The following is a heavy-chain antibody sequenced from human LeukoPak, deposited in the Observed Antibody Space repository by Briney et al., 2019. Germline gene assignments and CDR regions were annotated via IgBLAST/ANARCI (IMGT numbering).Heavy chain of an antibody. V-gene: IGHV4-4*02. D-gene: IGHD3-10*01. J-gene: IGHJ6*03. CDR3: ARAGLWFGEANMDV. CDR2: IYHSGST. CDR1: GDSISRGHW. Sequence: PSETLSLTCAVSGDSISRGHWWSWVRQPPGKGLEWIGEIYHSGSTNYNPSLKSRVTISVDTSKNQFSLKLSSVTAADTAVYYCARAGLWFGEANMDVWGKGTTVTVSS.